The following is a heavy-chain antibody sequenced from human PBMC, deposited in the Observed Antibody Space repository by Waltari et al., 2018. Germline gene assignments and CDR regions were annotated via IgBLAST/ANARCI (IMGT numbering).Heavy chain of an antibody. V-gene: IGHV1-8*03. J-gene: IGHJ6*03. Sequence: QVQLVQSGAEVKKPGASVKVSCKASGYTFTSYDINWVRQATGQGLEWMGWMNPNSGNTGYAQKFQGRVTITRNTSISTAYMELSSLRSEDTAVYYCARQMIVVVPAAYYYYYMDVWGKGTTVTVSS. D-gene: IGHD2-2*01. CDR3: ARQMIVVVPAAYYYYYMDV. CDR2: MNPNSGNT. CDR1: GYTFTSYD.